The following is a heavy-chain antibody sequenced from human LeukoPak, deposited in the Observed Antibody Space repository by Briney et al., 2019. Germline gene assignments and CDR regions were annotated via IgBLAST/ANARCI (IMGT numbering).Heavy chain of an antibody. J-gene: IGHJ6*03. V-gene: IGHV4-39*01. Sequence: KPSETLSLTCTVSGGSISSSSYYWGWIRQPPGKGLEWIGSIYYSGSTYYNPSLKSRVTISVDTSKNQFSLKLSSVTAVDTAVYYCVRLPRAPPPPWYSGTRYYYYYMDVWGKGTTVTVSS. D-gene: IGHD1-26*01. CDR1: GGSISSSSYY. CDR3: VRLPRAPPPPWYSGTRYYYYYMDV. CDR2: IYYSGST.